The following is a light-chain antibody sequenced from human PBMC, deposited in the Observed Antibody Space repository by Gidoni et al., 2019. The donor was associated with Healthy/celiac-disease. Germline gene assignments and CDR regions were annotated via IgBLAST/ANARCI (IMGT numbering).Light chain of an antibody. J-gene: IGLJ1*01. CDR2: SNN. Sequence: QSVLNQPPSASGPPGQPVTISCSGSSSNIGSNTVNWYQPLLVTSPNLLIYSNNQRPSGGPDRFSGSRSGTSASRAIRVLHSEDEADYYCAAWDGSLNGLYVFGTGTNVTVL. CDR1: SSNIGSNT. V-gene: IGLV1-44*01. CDR3: AAWDGSLNGLYV.